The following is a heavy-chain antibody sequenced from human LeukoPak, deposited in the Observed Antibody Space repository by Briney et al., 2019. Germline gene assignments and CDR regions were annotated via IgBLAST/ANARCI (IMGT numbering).Heavy chain of an antibody. V-gene: IGHV1-18*01. Sequence: ASVKVSCKASGYTFTSYGISWVRQAPGQGLEWMGWISAYNGNTNYAQKLQGRVTITADESTSTAYMELSSLRSEDTAVYYCARVHSSSWYWAYWGQGTLVTVSS. J-gene: IGHJ4*02. D-gene: IGHD6-13*01. CDR3: ARVHSSSWYWAY. CDR1: GYTFTSYG. CDR2: ISAYNGNT.